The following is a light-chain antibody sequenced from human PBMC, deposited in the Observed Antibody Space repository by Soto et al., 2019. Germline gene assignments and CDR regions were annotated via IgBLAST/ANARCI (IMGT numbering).Light chain of an antibody. V-gene: IGKV1-5*03. Sequence: DIQMTQSPSTLSASVGDRVSINCRASQSISAWLAWYQQRPGKAPRLLIYKASTLEIGVPSRFSGSGSGTEFTLTISSLQPDDVAIYYCQQYNDYSWTCGQGTKVDI. J-gene: IGKJ1*01. CDR1: QSISAW. CDR3: QQYNDYSWT. CDR2: KAS.